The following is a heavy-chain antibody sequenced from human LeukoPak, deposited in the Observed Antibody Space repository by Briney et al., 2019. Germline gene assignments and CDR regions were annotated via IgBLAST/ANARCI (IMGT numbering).Heavy chain of an antibody. V-gene: IGHV4-61*01. J-gene: IGHJ5*02. D-gene: IGHD5-12*01. Sequence: SETLSLTCTVSGGSVSSGSYYWSWIRQPPGKGLEWIGYIYYSGSTNYNPSLKSRVTISVDTSKNQFSLKLSSVTAADTAVYYCARTSHSGYDWSWFDPWGQGTLVTVSS. CDR1: GGSVSSGSYY. CDR3: ARTSHSGYDWSWFDP. CDR2: IYYSGST.